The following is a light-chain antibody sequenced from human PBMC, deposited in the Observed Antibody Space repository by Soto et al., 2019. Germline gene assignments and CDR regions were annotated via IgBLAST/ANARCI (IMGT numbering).Light chain of an antibody. CDR1: QSISRRY. V-gene: IGKV3-11*01. J-gene: IGKJ4*01. CDR2: DAS. Sequence: EIVLTQSPGSLSLSPGERATLSCRASQSISRRYLAWYQQKPDQAPRLLIYDASNRATGIPARFSGSGSGTDFILTISSLEPEDFAVYYCQQHSNWPLTFGGGTKVDIK. CDR3: QQHSNWPLT.